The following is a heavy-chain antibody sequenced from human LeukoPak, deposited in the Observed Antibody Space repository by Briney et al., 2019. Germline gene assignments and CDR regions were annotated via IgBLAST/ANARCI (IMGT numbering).Heavy chain of an antibody. CDR1: GYTFTSYA. V-gene: IGHV7-4-1*02. D-gene: IGHD1-26*01. CDR3: AREIIMRELLRYYYYMDV. Sequence: GASVKVSCKASGYTFTSYAMNWVRQAPGQGLEWVGWINTNTGNPTYAQGFTGRFVFSLDTSVSTAYLQISSLKAEDTAVYYCAREIIMRELLRYYYYMDVWGKGTTVTVSS. CDR2: INTNTGNP. J-gene: IGHJ6*03.